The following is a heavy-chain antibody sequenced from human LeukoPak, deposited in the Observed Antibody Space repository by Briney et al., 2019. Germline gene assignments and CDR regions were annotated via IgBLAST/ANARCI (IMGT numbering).Heavy chain of an antibody. CDR3: ARGFTMVRGPYGWFDP. CDR2: IYTSGST. V-gene: IGHV4-4*07. Sequence: PSETLSLTCTVSGGSISSYYWSWIRQPAGKGLEWIGRIYTSGSTNYNPSLKSRVTMSVDTSKNQFSLKMSSVTAADTAVYYCARGFTMVRGPYGWFDPWGQGTLVTVSS. CDR1: GGSISSYY. J-gene: IGHJ5*02. D-gene: IGHD3-10*01.